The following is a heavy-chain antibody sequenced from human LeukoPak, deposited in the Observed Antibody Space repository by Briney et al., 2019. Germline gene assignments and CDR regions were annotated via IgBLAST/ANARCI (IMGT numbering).Heavy chain of an antibody. CDR2: ISSSSSYI. V-gene: IGHV3-21*01. D-gene: IGHD4-17*01. CDR1: GFTFSSYS. CDR3: ARDPNDYGDNGFDSWFVP. J-gene: IGHJ5*02. Sequence: GGSLRLSCAASGFTFSSYSMNWVRQAPGKGLEWVSSISSSSSYIYYADSVKGRFTISRDNAKNSLYLQMNSLRAEDTAVYYCARDPNDYGDNGFDSWFVPSGEGTLVTVSS.